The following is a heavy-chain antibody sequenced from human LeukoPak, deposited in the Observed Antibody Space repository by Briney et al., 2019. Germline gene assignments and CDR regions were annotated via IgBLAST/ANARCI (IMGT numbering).Heavy chain of an antibody. Sequence: GGSLRLSCAASGFTFSSYGMHWVRQAPGKGLEWVAVISYDGSNKYYADSVKGRFTNSRDNSKNTLYLQMNSLRAEDTAVYYCAKDEGWLQLGYYYGMDVWGQGTTVTVSS. J-gene: IGHJ6*02. D-gene: IGHD5-24*01. CDR1: GFTFSSYG. CDR2: ISYDGSNK. CDR3: AKDEGWLQLGYYYGMDV. V-gene: IGHV3-30*18.